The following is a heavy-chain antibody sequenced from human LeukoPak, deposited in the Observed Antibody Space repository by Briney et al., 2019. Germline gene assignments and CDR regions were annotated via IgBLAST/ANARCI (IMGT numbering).Heavy chain of an antibody. D-gene: IGHD2-21*02. Sequence: SVKVSCKASGGTLSNYAISWVRQAPGQGPEWMGGIIPMFGKPSYAQKFQGRVTISADESTTTAYMELSSLRYEDTAMYYCARGGGAGGDALDYWGQGTLVTVSS. CDR3: ARGGGAGGDALDY. CDR2: IIPMFGKP. CDR1: GGTLSNYA. V-gene: IGHV1-69*13. J-gene: IGHJ4*02.